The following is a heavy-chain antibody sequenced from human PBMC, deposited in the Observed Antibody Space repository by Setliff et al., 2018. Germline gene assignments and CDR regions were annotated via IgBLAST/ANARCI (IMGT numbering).Heavy chain of an antibody. D-gene: IGHD2-2*02. V-gene: IGHV4-39*01. CDR3: AKGGSTSCYTEADY. CDR1: GGSISSSSYY. CDR2: IYYSGST. J-gene: IGHJ4*02. Sequence: SETLSLTCTVSGGSISSSSYYWGWIRQPPGKGLEWIGSIYYSGSTYYNPSLKSRVTISVDTSKNQFSLKLNSVTAADTAVYYCAKGGSTSCYTEADYWSQGTLVTVSS.